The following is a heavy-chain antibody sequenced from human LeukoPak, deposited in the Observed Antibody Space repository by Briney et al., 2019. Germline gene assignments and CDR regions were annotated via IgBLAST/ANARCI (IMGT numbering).Heavy chain of an antibody. CDR3: TPYSSSSYFQH. Sequence: GGSLRLPCTASGFTFGDYAMSWVRQAPGKGLEWVGFIRSKAYGGTTEYAASVKGRFTISRDDSKSIAYLQMNSLKTEDTAVYYCTPYSSSSYFQHWGQGTLVTVSS. CDR2: IRSKAYGGTT. J-gene: IGHJ1*01. V-gene: IGHV3-49*04. CDR1: GFTFGDYA. D-gene: IGHD6-6*01.